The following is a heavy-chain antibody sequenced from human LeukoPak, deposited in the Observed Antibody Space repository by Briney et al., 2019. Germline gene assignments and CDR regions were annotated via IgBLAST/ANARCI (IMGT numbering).Heavy chain of an antibody. Sequence: QPGGSLRLSCAASGFTFSSHSMAWVRQAPGKGLEWVANIKQDGREKNYVDSVKGRFTLSRDNAKNSLYLQMNSLRAEDTAVYYCARAKRNGFDIWGQGTMVTVSS. J-gene: IGHJ3*02. CDR2: IKQDGREK. CDR1: GFTFSSHS. V-gene: IGHV3-7*04. CDR3: ARAKRNGFDI.